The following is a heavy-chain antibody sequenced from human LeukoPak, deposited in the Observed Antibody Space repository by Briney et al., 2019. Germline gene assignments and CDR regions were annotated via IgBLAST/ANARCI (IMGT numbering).Heavy chain of an antibody. CDR2: TNPNSGGT. D-gene: IGHD3-10*01. Sequence: ASVKVSCKASGYTFTGYYMHWVRQAPGQGLEWMGWTNPNSGGTNYAQKFQGRVTMTRDTSISTAYMELSRLRSDDTAVYYCARGPLSGSGSYYYYYYYMDVWGKGTTVTVSS. V-gene: IGHV1-2*02. J-gene: IGHJ6*03. CDR1: GYTFTGYY. CDR3: ARGPLSGSGSYYYYYYYMDV.